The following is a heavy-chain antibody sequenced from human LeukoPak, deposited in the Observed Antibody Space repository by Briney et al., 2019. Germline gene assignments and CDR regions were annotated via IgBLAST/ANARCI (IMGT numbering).Heavy chain of an antibody. Sequence: GGSLSLSCAASGFTFSSYSMNWVRQAPGKGLEWVSYISSSSSTIYYADSVKGRFTISRDNAKNSLYLQMNSLRAEDTAVYYCARDSSGWYEGGTFDYWGQGTLVTVSS. CDR2: ISSSSSTI. J-gene: IGHJ4*02. V-gene: IGHV3-48*01. CDR3: ARDSSGWYEGGTFDY. CDR1: GFTFSSYS. D-gene: IGHD6-19*01.